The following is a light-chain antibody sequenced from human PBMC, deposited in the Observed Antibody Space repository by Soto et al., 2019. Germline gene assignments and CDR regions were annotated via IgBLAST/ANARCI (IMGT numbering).Light chain of an antibody. V-gene: IGKV3-15*01. CDR1: QSVSSS. Sequence: EIVLTQSPATLSVSPVERVTLSCRTSQSVSSSLAWYQQRPGQAPRLLIYDTSTRAAGIAARFSGSGSGTEFTLTISSLQSEDFAVYYCQQYVHWPPGTFGQGTKVDIK. CDR3: QQYVHWPPGT. J-gene: IGKJ1*01. CDR2: DTS.